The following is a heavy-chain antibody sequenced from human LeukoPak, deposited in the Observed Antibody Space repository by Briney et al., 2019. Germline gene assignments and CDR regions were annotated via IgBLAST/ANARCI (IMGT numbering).Heavy chain of an antibody. J-gene: IGHJ5*02. D-gene: IGHD1-7*01. Sequence: PGGSLRLSCAASGFTFSSYGVHWVRQAPGKGLEWVAVIWYDGSNKYYADSVKGRFTISRDNSKNTLYLQMNSLRAEDTAVSYCASAGTTPYNWFDPWGQGTLVTVSS. V-gene: IGHV3-33*01. CDR1: GFTFSSYG. CDR3: ASAGTTPYNWFDP. CDR2: IWYDGSNK.